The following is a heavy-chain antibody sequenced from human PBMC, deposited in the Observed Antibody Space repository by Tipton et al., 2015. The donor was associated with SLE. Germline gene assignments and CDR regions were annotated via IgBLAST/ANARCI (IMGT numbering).Heavy chain of an antibody. CDR3: ARGDGITMVQGQDYFDY. D-gene: IGHD3-10*01. CDR1: GGSFSGYY. CDR2: INHSGST. V-gene: IGHV4-34*01. J-gene: IGHJ4*02. Sequence: TLSLTCAVYGGSFSGYYWSWIRQPPGKGLEWIGEINHSGSTNYNPSLKSRVTISADTSKNQFSLKLSSVTAADTAVYYCARGDGITMVQGQDYFDYWGQGTLVTVSS.